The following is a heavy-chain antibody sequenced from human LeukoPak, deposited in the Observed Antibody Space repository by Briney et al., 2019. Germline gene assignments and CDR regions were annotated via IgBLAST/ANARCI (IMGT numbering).Heavy chain of an antibody. Sequence: GESLQISCKGSGYSFTSYWIGWVRQMPGKGLEWMGIIYPGDSDTRYSPSFQGQVTISADKSISTAYLQWSSLKASDTAMYYCARHPDCSGGSCYFDYWGQGTLVTVSS. J-gene: IGHJ4*02. V-gene: IGHV5-51*01. CDR1: GYSFTSYW. CDR2: IYPGDSDT. CDR3: ARHPDCSGGSCYFDY. D-gene: IGHD2-15*01.